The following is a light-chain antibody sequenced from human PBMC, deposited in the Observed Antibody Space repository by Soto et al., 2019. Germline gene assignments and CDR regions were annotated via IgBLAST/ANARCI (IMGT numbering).Light chain of an antibody. V-gene: IGKV3-15*01. CDR1: QSISSN. Sequence: EVVMTLSVSTVSVVPRERATLSCRASQSISSNLAWYQQKPGQAPRLLTYGASTRATGIPARFSGSGSGTEFTLTFSSLQSEDFPVYNSVQYHYWWRSGQRANV. J-gene: IGKJ1*01. CDR2: GAS. CDR3: VQYHYWWR.